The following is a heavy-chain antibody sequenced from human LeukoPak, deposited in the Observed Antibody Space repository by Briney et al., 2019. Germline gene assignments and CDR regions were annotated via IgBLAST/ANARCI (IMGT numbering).Heavy chain of an antibody. D-gene: IGHD3-22*01. CDR1: GFTFSSYA. CDR3: ARGVDYYDSSGTIDY. CDR2: VWYDGSKT. J-gene: IGHJ4*02. Sequence: PGRSLRLSCAASGFTFSSYAMHWVRQAPGKGLEWVAVVWYDGSKTYSADSVKGRITISRDDSKNTLYLQMNSLRAEDTAMYYCARGVDYYDSSGTIDYWGQGTLVTVSS. V-gene: IGHV3-33*01.